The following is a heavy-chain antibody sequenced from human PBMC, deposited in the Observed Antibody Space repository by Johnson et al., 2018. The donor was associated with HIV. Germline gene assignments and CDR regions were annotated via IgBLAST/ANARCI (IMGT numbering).Heavy chain of an antibody. V-gene: IGHV3-20*04. CDR3: ARVAAAAGRMTDAFDI. CDR1: GLTFSSYW. J-gene: IGHJ3*02. D-gene: IGHD6-13*01. Sequence: VQLVESGGGLVQPGGSLRLSCAASGLTFSSYWMSWVRQAPGKGLEWVSGINWSGGSTAYADSVKGRFTISRDNAKNSLYLQMNSLRAEDTALYYCARVAAAAGRMTDAFDIWGQGTMVTVSS. CDR2: INWSGGST.